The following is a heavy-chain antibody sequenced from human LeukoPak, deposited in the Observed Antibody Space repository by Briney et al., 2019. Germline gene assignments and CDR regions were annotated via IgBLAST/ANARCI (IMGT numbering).Heavy chain of an antibody. J-gene: IGHJ4*02. CDR3: AKFYDSSGFDY. V-gene: IGHV3-23*01. CDR2: VSGSGGST. Sequence: PSETLSLTCAVYGGSFSGYYWSWVRQAPGKGLEWVSAVSGSGGSTYYADSVKGRFTISRDNSKNTLYLQMNSLRAEDTAVYYCAKFYDSSGFDYWGQGTLVTVSS. CDR1: GGSFSGYY. D-gene: IGHD3-22*01.